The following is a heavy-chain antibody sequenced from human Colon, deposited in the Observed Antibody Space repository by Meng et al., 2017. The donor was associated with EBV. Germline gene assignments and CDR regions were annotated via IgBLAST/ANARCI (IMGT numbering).Heavy chain of an antibody. CDR3: ARDTSTWGNKGLDH. J-gene: IGHJ4*02. CDR1: GDSVTNGGYS. V-gene: IGHV4-30-2*01. D-gene: IGHD7-27*01. Sequence: VSGSVRVKPSKTLSLTFVDSGDSVTNGGYSWSWIREPPGKGLEWIGYIYHSGSTKYNPSLKSRVTISVDTSKNQFSLKLSSVTAADTAVYYCARDTSTWGNKGLDHWGQGILVTVFS. CDR2: IYHSGST.